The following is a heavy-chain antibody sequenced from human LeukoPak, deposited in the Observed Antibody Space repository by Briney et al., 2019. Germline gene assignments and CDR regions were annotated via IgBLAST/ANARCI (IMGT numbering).Heavy chain of an antibody. J-gene: IGHJ3*02. CDR3: ARLSHYAFDM. Sequence: PGESLRLSCAPSGFIFSDYYMSWVRQAPGKGPEWVSYITDSGNEIYYADSVKGRFTISRDNAKNSLFLQMNSLRAEDTAAYYCARLSHYAFDMWGQGAVVTVSS. V-gene: IGHV3-11*01. CDR1: GFIFSDYY. CDR2: ITDSGNEI.